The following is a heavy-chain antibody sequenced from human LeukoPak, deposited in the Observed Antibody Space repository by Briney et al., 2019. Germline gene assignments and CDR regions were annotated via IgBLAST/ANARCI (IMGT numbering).Heavy chain of an antibody. CDR2: ISDYNGNT. D-gene: IGHD6-19*01. V-gene: IGHV1-18*01. CDR3: ARAGISVAGTKYFHH. Sequence: ASVKVSCKASGYTFTSYGIIWVRQAPGQGLEWMGWISDYNGNTNYAQKLQGRVTMTTDTSTSTAYMELRSLRSDDTAMYYCARAGISVAGTKYFHHWGQGTLVPVSS. CDR1: GYTFTSYG. J-gene: IGHJ1*01.